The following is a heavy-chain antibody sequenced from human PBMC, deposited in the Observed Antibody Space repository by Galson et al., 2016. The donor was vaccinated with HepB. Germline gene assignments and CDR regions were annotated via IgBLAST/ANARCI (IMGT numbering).Heavy chain of an antibody. CDR3: AKDYGSGPDY. J-gene: IGHJ4*02. D-gene: IGHD3-10*01. CDR2: IWYDGSNK. V-gene: IGHV3-33*06. Sequence: LRLSCATSGFIFSTYGMHWVRQAPGKGPEWVSFIWYDGSNKYYADSVKGRFTISRDNSKNTLYLQMNSLRAEDTAVYYCAKDYGSGPDYWGQGTLVTVSS. CDR1: GFIFSTYG.